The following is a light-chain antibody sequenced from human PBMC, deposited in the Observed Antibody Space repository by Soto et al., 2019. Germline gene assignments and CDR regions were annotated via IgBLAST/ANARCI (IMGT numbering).Light chain of an antibody. CDR1: GSNIGTGYD. V-gene: IGLV1-40*01. CDR2: DST. Sequence: QSVLTQPPSVSGAPGQRVTISCTGSGSNIGTGYDVNWYQQLPGTAPKLLIYDSTNRPSGVPDRFSASKSGTSASLAITGLQAEDEADYYCQFYDNNVRVVFGGGTKLTVL. CDR3: QFYDNNVRVV. J-gene: IGLJ2*01.